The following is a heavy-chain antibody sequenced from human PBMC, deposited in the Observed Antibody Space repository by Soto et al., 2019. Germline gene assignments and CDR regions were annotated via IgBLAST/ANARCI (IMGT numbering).Heavy chain of an antibody. CDR3: ARGINYYGSGVDAFDI. CDR2: MNPNSGNT. V-gene: IGHV1-8*01. D-gene: IGHD3-10*01. CDR1: GYTFTSYD. J-gene: IGHJ3*02. Sequence: QVQLVQSGAEVKKPGASVKVSCKASGYTFTSYDINWVRQATGQGLEWMGWMNPNSGNTGYAQKFQGRVTMTRNTAIRKDYMELSSLRAEGTAVYYCARGINYYGSGVDAFDICGHGTMVTVSS.